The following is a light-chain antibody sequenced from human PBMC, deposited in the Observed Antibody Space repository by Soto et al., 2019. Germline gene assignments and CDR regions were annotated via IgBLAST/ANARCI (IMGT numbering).Light chain of an antibody. CDR2: DVS. CDR3: SSYTSSSTHYVV. V-gene: IGLV2-14*03. CDR1: SSDVGGYNY. J-gene: IGLJ2*01. Sequence: QSALTQPASVSGSPGQSITISCTGSSSDVGGYNYVSWYQHHPGKAPKLMIYDVSNRPSGVSNRFSGSKSGNTASLTISGLQAEDEADYYCSSYTSSSTHYVVFGGGTKLTFL.